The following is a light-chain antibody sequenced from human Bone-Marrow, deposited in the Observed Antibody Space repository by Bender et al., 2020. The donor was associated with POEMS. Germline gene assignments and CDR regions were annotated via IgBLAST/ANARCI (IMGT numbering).Light chain of an antibody. CDR3: SSNAGTNLYVV. Sequence: QSALTQPASVSGSRGQSITLSCTGTSSDVGYYNLVSWYQQYPGKAPKLLIYEGSRRPSGVPDRFSGSRAGNTASLTVSGLQAEDEAHYYCSSNAGTNLYVVFGGGTKLTVL. J-gene: IGLJ2*01. CDR2: EGS. CDR1: SSDVGYYNL. V-gene: IGLV2-14*02.